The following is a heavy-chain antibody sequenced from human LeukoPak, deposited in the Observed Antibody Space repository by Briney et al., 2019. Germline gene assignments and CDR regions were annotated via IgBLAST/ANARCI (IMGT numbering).Heavy chain of an antibody. CDR3: ARGDYYGSGSYYDVDNKLKNFDY. Sequence: GASVKVSCEASGYTFTSYYMHWVRQAPGQGLEWMGIINPSGGSTSYAQKFRGRVTMTRDTSTSTVYMELSSLRSEDTAVYYCARGDYYGSGSYYDVDNKLKNFDYWGQGTLVTVSS. J-gene: IGHJ4*02. CDR2: INPSGGST. CDR1: GYTFTSYY. V-gene: IGHV1-46*01. D-gene: IGHD3-10*01.